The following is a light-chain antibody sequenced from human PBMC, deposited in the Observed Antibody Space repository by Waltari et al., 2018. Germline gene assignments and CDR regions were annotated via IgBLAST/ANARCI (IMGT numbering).Light chain of an antibody. V-gene: IGKV3-20*01. CDR2: GAS. CDR1: QSVSRSR. Sequence: EVVLTQSPGTLSLSPGERATLSCRASQSVSRSRIAWYLHRPGQAPRLLIYGASGRATGIQARFSGSGSGTDFSLTISRVEPEDFAVYYCQQFGSSVMYTFGQGTKLEIK. CDR3: QQFGSSVMYT. J-gene: IGKJ2*01.